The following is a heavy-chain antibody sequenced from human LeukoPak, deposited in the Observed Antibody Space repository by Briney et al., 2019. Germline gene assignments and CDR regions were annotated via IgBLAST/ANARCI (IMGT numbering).Heavy chain of an antibody. Sequence: ASVKVSCKAFGYTFTGYYMHWVRQAPGQGLEWMGWINPNSGGTNYAQKFQGRVTMTRDTSISTAYMELSRLRSDDTAVYYCAKGIAAIQYYFDYWGQGTLVTVSS. CDR1: GYTFTGYY. J-gene: IGHJ4*02. CDR3: AKGIAAIQYYFDY. V-gene: IGHV1-2*02. CDR2: INPNSGGT. D-gene: IGHD6-13*01.